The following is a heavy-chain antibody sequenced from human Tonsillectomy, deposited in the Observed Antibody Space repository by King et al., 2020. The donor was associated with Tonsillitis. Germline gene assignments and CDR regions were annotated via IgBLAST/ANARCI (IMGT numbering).Heavy chain of an antibody. V-gene: IGHV3-30*04. CDR2: ISYDGSNK. D-gene: IGHD5-18*01. CDR1: GFTFSSYA. J-gene: IGHJ3*02. CDR3: ASRGYSYGKDAFDI. Sequence: VQLVESGGGVVQPGRSLRLSCAASGFTFSSYAMHWVRQAPGKGLEWVAVISYDGSNKYYADSVKGRFTISRDNSKKTLYLQMNSLRAEDTAVYYCASRGYSYGKDAFDIWGQGTMVTVSS.